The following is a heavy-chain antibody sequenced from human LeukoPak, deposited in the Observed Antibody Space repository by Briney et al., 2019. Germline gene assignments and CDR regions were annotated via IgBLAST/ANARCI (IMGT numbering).Heavy chain of an antibody. CDR1: GFTFSSYG. CDR2: ISYDGSNK. CDR3: AKGGPEWGAYSGGAFDI. Sequence: GGSLRLSCAASGFTFSSYGMHWVRQAPGKGLEWVAVISYDGSNKYYADSAKGRFTISRENSKNTLYLQMNSLRAEDTAVYYWAKGGPEWGAYSGGAFDIWGQGTMVTVPS. J-gene: IGHJ3*02. V-gene: IGHV3-30*18. D-gene: IGHD1-26*01.